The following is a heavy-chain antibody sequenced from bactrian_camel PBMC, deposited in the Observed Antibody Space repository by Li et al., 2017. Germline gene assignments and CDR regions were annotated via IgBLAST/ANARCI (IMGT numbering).Heavy chain of an antibody. CDR3: ATGGAYSSRTALSY. D-gene: IGHD7*01. CDR1: GLPHSSYC. CDR2: LDRDGTT. V-gene: IGHV3S1*01. Sequence: HVQLVESGGGSVQAGGSLTLSCAVSGLPHSSYCLGWFRQAAGKEREGVAALDRDGTTSYADSVKGRFTISLDNAKNTLYLQMNSLKSEDTALYYCATGGAYSSRTALSYWGQGTQVTVS. J-gene: IGHJ4*01.